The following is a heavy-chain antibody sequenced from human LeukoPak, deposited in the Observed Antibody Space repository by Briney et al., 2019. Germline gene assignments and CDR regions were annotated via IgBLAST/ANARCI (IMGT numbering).Heavy chain of an antibody. J-gene: IGHJ4*02. CDR3: ARGTTGTAYYFDY. CDR1: GFTFSSYS. CDR2: ISSSSSTI. Sequence: QPGRSLRLSCAASGFTFSSYSMNWVRQAPGKGLEWVSSISSSSSTIYYADSVKGRFTISRDNAKNSLYLQMNSLRAEDTAVYYCARGTTGTAYYFDYWGQGTLVTVSS. V-gene: IGHV3-48*01. D-gene: IGHD4-17*01.